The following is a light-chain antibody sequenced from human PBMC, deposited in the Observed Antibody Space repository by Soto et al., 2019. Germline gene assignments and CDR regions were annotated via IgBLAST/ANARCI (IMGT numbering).Light chain of an antibody. CDR1: QSVAGN. Sequence: EIVMTQSPATLSVSPGEGATLSCWASQSVAGNLAWYQQKPGQAPRLLIYGAFTRATGIPATFSGSGSGTEFTLTNSSLHSEDFAVYYCQQYNKWPLTFGGGTKVEIK. J-gene: IGKJ4*01. CDR3: QQYNKWPLT. V-gene: IGKV3-15*01. CDR2: GAF.